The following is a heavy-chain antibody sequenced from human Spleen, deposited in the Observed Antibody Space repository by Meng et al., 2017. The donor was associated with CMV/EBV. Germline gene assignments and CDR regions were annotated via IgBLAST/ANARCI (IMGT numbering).Heavy chain of an antibody. J-gene: IGHJ6*02. CDR1: FTSYA. V-gene: IGHV1-3*01. D-gene: IGHD6-13*01. CDR2: INAGNGNT. CDR3: ARDLTYSSSWYYYYGMDV. Sequence: FTSYAMHWVRQAPGQRLEWMGWINAGNGNTKYSQKFQGRVTITRDTSASTAYMELSSLRSEDTAVYYCARDLTYSSSWYYYYGMDVWGQGTTVTVSS.